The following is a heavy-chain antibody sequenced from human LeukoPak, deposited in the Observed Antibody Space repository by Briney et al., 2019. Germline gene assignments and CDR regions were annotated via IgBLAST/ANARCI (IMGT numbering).Heavy chain of an antibody. CDR2: MNPNSGNT. J-gene: IGHJ6*02. CDR3: ARAAGGWDLYYYYYGMDV. D-gene: IGHD6-19*01. CDR1: GYTFTSYD. Sequence: ASVKVSCKASGYTFTSYDINWVRQATGQGLEWMGWMNPNSGNTGYAQKFQGRVTMTRNTSISTAYMELSSLRSEDTAVYYCARAAGGWDLYYYYYGMDVWGQGTTVTVSS. V-gene: IGHV1-8*01.